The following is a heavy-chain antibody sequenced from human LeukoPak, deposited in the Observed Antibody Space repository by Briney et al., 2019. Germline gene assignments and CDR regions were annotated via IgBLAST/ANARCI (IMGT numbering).Heavy chain of an antibody. CDR2: IYTSGST. D-gene: IGHD2-2*02. Sequence: SETLSLTCTVSGGSISSYFWSWIRQPPGKGLEWIGYIYTSGSTNYNPSLKSRVTISVDTSKNQFSLKLSSVTAADTAVYYCARRRLNCSSTSCYIRGTYYYYMDVWGKGTTVTVSS. V-gene: IGHV4-4*09. J-gene: IGHJ6*03. CDR1: GGSISSYF. CDR3: ARRRLNCSSTSCYIRGTYYYYMDV.